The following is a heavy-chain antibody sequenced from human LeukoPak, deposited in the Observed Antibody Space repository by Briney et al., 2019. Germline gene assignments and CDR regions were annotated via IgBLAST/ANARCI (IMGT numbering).Heavy chain of an antibody. Sequence: TGGSLRLSCAASGFTSSSYAMHWVRQAPGKGLEWVSSISSSSSYIYYADSVKGRFTISRDNAKNSLYLQMNSLRAEDTAVYYCARDLDLEWGPYYYYGMDVWGQGTTVTVSS. CDR3: ARDLDLEWGPYYYYGMDV. CDR1: GFTSSSYA. D-gene: IGHD1-26*01. CDR2: ISSSSSYI. V-gene: IGHV3-21*01. J-gene: IGHJ6*02.